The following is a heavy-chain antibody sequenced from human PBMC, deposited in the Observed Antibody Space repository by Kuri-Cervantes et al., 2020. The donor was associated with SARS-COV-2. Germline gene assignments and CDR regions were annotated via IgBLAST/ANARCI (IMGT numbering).Heavy chain of an antibody. D-gene: IGHD1-26*01. CDR2: IYSGGST. CDR1: GFTVSSNY. J-gene: IGHJ6*04. CDR3: AKGTSGSNYDYYGMDV. V-gene: IGHV3-66*01. Sequence: GGSLRLSCAASGFTVSSNYMSWVRQAPGKGLEWVSVIYSGGSTYYADSVKGRFTISRDNSKNTLYLQMNSLRAEDTAVYYCAKGTSGSNYDYYGMDVWGKGTTATVPS.